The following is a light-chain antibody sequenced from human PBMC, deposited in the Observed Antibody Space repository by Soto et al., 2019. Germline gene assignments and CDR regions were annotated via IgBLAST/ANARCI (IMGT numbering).Light chain of an antibody. V-gene: IGKV1-27*01. CDR2: AAS. Sequence: DIQMTQYPSSLSASLGDRVTITCRARQGIDVYLAWSQQKPGNVPKLLIYAASTLQSGVPSRFSGSGSGTDFTLTISSLQPEDVATYYCQKYNSAPLTFGGGTKVEIK. J-gene: IGKJ4*01. CDR1: QGIDVY. CDR3: QKYNSAPLT.